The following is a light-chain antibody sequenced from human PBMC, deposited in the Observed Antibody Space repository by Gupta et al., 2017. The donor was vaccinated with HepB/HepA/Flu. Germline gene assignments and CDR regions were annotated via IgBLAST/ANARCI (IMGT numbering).Light chain of an antibody. CDR1: QSVLYSSNNKNY. J-gene: IGKJ2*01. V-gene: IGKV4-1*01. CDR3: QQYESNLMST. Sequence: DIVMTQSPDSLAVSLGERATINCKSSQSVLYSSNNKNYLAWYQQKPGQPPKLLIYWASTRESGVPDRFSGSGYGTDLTLTISSRQAEDVAVYYCQQYESNLMSTFGQGTKLEIK. CDR2: WAS.